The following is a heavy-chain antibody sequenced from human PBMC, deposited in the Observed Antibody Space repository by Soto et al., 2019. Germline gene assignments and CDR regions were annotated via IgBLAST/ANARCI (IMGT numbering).Heavy chain of an antibody. CDR2: INQDGSEK. CDR1: GFMFSSYW. J-gene: IGHJ4*02. D-gene: IGHD1-26*01. CDR3: AKLRRDSERYYIGLFDY. V-gene: IGHV3-7*02. Sequence: EVQLVESGGGLVQPGGPLRLSCAASGFMFSSYWMSWVRQAPGKGLEWVANINQDGSEKYYVDSVKGRFTISRDNAKNSLYLQMNSLRAEDTSVYYCAKLRRDSERYYIGLFDYWGQGTLVTVSS.